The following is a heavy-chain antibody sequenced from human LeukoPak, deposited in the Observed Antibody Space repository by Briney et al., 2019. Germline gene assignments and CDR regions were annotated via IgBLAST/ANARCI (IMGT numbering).Heavy chain of an antibody. CDR2: IYYSGST. J-gene: IGHJ4*02. D-gene: IGHD5-24*01. CDR1: GGSMSSYY. V-gene: IGHV4-59*08. CDR3: ARGARAGYNLEPFDY. Sequence: PSETLSLTCTVSGGSMSSYYWSWIRQPPGKGLEWIGYIYYSGSTKYNPSLKSRVTISVDTSKSQFSLKLSSVTAADTAVYYCARGARAGYNLEPFDYWGQGTLVTVSS.